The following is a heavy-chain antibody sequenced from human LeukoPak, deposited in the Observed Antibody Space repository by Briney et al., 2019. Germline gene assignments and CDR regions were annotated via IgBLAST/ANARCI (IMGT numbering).Heavy chain of an antibody. V-gene: IGHV3-11*01. D-gene: IGHD6-6*01. J-gene: IGHJ3*02. CDR2: ITSSGSTI. CDR3: ARIGRPAAFDI. Sequence: KTGGSLRLSCAPSGFTFSDYYMSWLRQAPGKGLEWVSYITSSGSTIYYADSMKGRFTISRDNAKHSLFLQLDSLRAEDTAVYYCARIGRPAAFDIWGQGTLVIVSS. CDR1: GFTFSDYY.